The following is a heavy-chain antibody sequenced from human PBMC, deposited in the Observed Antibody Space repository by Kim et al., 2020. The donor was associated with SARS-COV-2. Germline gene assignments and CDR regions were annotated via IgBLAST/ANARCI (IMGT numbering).Heavy chain of an antibody. V-gene: IGHV3-23*03. CDR3: AKTNSGSYYGPFDY. J-gene: IGHJ4*02. CDR1: GFTFSSYA. Sequence: GGSLRLSCAASGFTFSSYAMSWVRQAPGKGLEWVSVIYSGGSSTYYADSVKGRFTISRDNSKNTLYLQMNSLRAEDTAVYYCAKTNSGSYYGPFDYWGQGTLVTVSS. CDR2: IYSGGSST. D-gene: IGHD1-26*01.